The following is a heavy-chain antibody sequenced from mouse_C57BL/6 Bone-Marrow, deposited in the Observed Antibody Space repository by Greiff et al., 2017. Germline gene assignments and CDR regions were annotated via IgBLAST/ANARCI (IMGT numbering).Heavy chain of an antibody. V-gene: IGHV1-55*01. D-gene: IGHD2-4*01. CDR2: IYPGSGST. J-gene: IGHJ1*03. CDR1: GYTFTSYW. CDR3: ASEGDYGSYWYFDV. Sequence: VQLQQPGAELVKPGASVKMSCKASGYTFTSYWIPWVKQRPGQGLEWIGVIYPGSGSTNYNEKFKSKATLTVDTSSSTAYMQLSSLTSEDSAVYYGASEGDYGSYWYFDVWGTGTTVTVSS.